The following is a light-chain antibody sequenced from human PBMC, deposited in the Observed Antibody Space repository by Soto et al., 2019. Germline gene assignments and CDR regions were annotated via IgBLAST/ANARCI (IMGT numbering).Light chain of an antibody. CDR1: QSVSSY. CDR2: DAS. CDR3: KQRSNLPQLT. Sequence: EIVLTQSPATLSLSPGERATLSCRASQSVSSYLAWYQQKPGQAPRLLIYDASNRATGIPARFRGSGSGTYFTLTISSLEPEDFAVYYCKQRSNLPQLTFGGGTKVEIK. J-gene: IGKJ4*01. V-gene: IGKV3-11*01.